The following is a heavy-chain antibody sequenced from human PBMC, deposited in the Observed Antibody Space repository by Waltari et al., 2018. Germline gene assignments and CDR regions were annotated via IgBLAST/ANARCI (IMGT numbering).Heavy chain of an antibody. Sequence: QVQLVESGGGVVQPGGSLRLSCAASGFTFSSYGMHWVRQAPGKGLEWVAFIRYDGSNKYYAESVKGRFTISRDNSKNTLYLQMDSLRAEDTALYYCAKWYGGDYYFDYWGQGTLVTVSS. D-gene: IGHD1-26*01. CDR1: GFTFSSYG. J-gene: IGHJ4*02. CDR3: AKWYGGDYYFDY. CDR2: IRYDGSNK. V-gene: IGHV3-30*02.